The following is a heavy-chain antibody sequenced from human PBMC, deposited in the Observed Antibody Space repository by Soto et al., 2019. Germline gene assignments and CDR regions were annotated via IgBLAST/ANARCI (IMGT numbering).Heavy chain of an antibody. Sequence: GGSLRLSCAASGFTFSSYWMSWVRQAPGKGLEWVANIKQDGSEKYYVDSVKGRFTISRDNAKNSLYLQMNSLRAEDTAVYYCARVEMVYYYYYMDVWGKGTTVTVSS. CDR3: ARVEMVYYYYYMDV. CDR1: GFTFSSYW. D-gene: IGHD3-10*01. J-gene: IGHJ6*03. V-gene: IGHV3-7*01. CDR2: IKQDGSEK.